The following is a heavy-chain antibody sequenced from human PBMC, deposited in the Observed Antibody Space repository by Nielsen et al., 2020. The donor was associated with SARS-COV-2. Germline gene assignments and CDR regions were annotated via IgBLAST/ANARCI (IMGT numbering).Heavy chain of an antibody. J-gene: IGHJ6*02. D-gene: IGHD3-16*01. CDR2: ISWNSGSI. CDR3: AKAPHDGIGDYYYGMDV. Sequence: SCAASGFTFDDYAMHWVRQAPGKGLAWVSGISWNSGSIGYADSVKGRFTISRDNAKNSLYLQMNSLRAEDTALYYCAKAPHDGIGDYYYGMDVWGQVTTVTVSS. V-gene: IGHV3-9*01. CDR1: GFTFDDYA.